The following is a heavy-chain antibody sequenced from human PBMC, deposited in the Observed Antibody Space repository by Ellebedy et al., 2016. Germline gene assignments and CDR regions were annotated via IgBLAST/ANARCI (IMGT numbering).Heavy chain of an antibody. Sequence: GGSLRLXXAASGFTFSNAWMSWVLQAPGKGLEWVGRIKSKTDGGTTDYAAPVKGRFTISRDDSKNTLYLQMNSLKTEDTAVYYCTTTWYSSSWYDYWGQGTLVTVSS. D-gene: IGHD6-13*01. CDR1: GFTFSNAW. V-gene: IGHV3-15*01. CDR2: IKSKTDGGTT. CDR3: TTTWYSSSWYDY. J-gene: IGHJ4*02.